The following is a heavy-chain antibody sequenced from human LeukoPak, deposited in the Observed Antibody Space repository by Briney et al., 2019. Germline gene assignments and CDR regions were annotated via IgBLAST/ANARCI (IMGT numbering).Heavy chain of an antibody. D-gene: IGHD3-3*01. CDR1: GGSVSSGSYY. CDR2: IYYSGST. CDR3: ARDKYDFWSGSFLGD. V-gene: IGHV4-61*01. J-gene: IGHJ4*02. Sequence: PSETLSLTCTVSGGSVSSGSYYWSWIRQPPGKGLEWIGYIYYSGSTNYNPSLKSRVTISVDTSKNQFSLKLSSVTAADTAVYYCARDKYDFWSGSFLGDWGQGTLVTVSS.